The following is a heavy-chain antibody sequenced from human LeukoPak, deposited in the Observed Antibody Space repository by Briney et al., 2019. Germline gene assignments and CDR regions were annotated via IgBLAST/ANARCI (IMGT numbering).Heavy chain of an antibody. CDR1: GYTFTSYY. CDR3: ARAGSYYTLPDY. Sequence: GASVKVSCKASGYTFTSYYMHWVRQAPGQGLEWMGWISAYNGNTNYAQKLQGRVTMTTDTSTSTAYMELRSLRSDDTAVYYCARAGSYYTLPDYWGQGTLVTVSS. V-gene: IGHV1-18*04. CDR2: ISAYNGNT. D-gene: IGHD3-10*01. J-gene: IGHJ4*02.